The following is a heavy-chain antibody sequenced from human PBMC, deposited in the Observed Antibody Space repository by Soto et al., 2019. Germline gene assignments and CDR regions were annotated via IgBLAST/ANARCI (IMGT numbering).Heavy chain of an antibody. CDR2: VDWDDDK. Sequence: SGPTLVNPTQTLTLTCTSSGFSLSTNGMCVSWIRQPPGKALEWLALVDWDDDKFYSISLRTRLTISRDTSKNQVVLTMTDMDPVDTATYYCARTPLTTGWSVDYWGQGTLVTVSS. J-gene: IGHJ4*02. D-gene: IGHD6-19*01. V-gene: IGHV2-70*01. CDR1: GFSLSTNGMC. CDR3: ARTPLTTGWSVDY.